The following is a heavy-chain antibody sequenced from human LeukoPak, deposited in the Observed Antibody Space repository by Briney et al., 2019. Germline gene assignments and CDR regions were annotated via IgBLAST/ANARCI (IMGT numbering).Heavy chain of an antibody. CDR1: GYTFTGYY. Sequence: ASVKVSCKASGYTFTGYYMHWVRQAPGQGLEWLGWINPNSGGTNYAQKCQGRVTMTRDTSISTAYMELSRLRADDTAVYYCARGNWELLDFDYWGQGTLVTVSS. CDR2: INPNSGGT. J-gene: IGHJ4*02. D-gene: IGHD1-26*01. CDR3: ARGNWELLDFDY. V-gene: IGHV1-2*02.